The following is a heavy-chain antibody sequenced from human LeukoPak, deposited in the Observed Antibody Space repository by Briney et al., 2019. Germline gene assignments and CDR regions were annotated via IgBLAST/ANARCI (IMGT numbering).Heavy chain of an antibody. Sequence: GGSLRLSCAASGFTFSSYATSWVRQAPGKGLEWVSGISGSGGSTYYADSVKGRFTISRDNSKNTLYLQMNSLRAEDTAVYYCAKLPIVVVVAATWWFDPWGQGTLVTVSS. CDR3: AKLPIVVVVAATWWFDP. J-gene: IGHJ5*02. D-gene: IGHD2-15*01. CDR2: ISGSGGST. V-gene: IGHV3-23*01. CDR1: GFTFSSYA.